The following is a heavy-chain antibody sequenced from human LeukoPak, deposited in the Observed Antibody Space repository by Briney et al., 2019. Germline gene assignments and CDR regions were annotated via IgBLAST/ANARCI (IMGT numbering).Heavy chain of an antibody. V-gene: IGHV3-30-3*01. CDR1: GFTFSNYA. CDR3: ARDRFPYCSSTSCYFDQ. Sequence: PGGSPRLPCAASGFTFSNYAMHWVRQAPGKGLEWVAVISYDGSNKYYADSVKGRFTISRDNSKNTLYLQMNSLRAEDTAVYYCARDRFPYCSSTSCYFDQWGQGTLVTVSS. D-gene: IGHD2-2*01. J-gene: IGHJ4*02. CDR2: ISYDGSNK.